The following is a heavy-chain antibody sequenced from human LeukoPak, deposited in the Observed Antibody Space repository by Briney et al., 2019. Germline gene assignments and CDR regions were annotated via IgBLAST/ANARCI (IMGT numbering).Heavy chain of an antibody. CDR3: TRVDCSSTSCYISHADY. CDR2: IRSKVYGETP. Sequence: GGSLRLSCTTSGFTFGDYAMSWVRQAPGKGLEWVGFIRSKVYGETPEYAASVKGRFTISRDDSKSIAYLQMNSLKTEDTAVYYCTRVDCSSTSCYISHADYWGRGTLVTVSS. J-gene: IGHJ4*02. CDR1: GFTFGDYA. D-gene: IGHD2-2*02. V-gene: IGHV3-49*04.